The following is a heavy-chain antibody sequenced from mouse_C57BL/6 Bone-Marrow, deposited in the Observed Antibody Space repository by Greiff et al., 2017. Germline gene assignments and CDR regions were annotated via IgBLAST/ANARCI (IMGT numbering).Heavy chain of an antibody. J-gene: IGHJ2*01. CDR1: GYTFTSYW. Sequence: QVQLQQPGAELVKPGASVKMSCKASGYTFTSYWITWVKQRPGQGLEWIGDIYPGSGSTNYNEKFKSKATLTVDTSSSTAYMQLSSLTSEDSAVYYCRITTVVATWYYFDYWGQGTTLTVSS. D-gene: IGHD1-1*01. CDR2: IYPGSGST. V-gene: IGHV1-55*01. CDR3: RITTVVATWYYFDY.